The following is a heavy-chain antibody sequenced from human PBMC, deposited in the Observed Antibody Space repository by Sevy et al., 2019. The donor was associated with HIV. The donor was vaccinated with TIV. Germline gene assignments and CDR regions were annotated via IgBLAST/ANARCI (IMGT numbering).Heavy chain of an antibody. CDR2: ISSSGSTI. J-gene: IGHJ3*02. CDR1: GFTFSSYE. CDR3: ARIAAAGPHDAFDI. D-gene: IGHD6-13*01. V-gene: IGHV3-48*03. Sequence: GGSLRLSCAASGFTFSSYEMNWVRQAPGKGLEWVSYISSSGSTIYYADSVKGRFTISRDNAKNSLYLQMNSPRAEDTAVYYCARIAAAGPHDAFDIWGQGTMVTVSS.